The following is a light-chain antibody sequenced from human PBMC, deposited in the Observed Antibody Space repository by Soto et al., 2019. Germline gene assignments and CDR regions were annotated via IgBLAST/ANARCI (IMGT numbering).Light chain of an antibody. J-gene: IGLJ3*02. CDR3: QSYDSSLSAWV. CDR2: VNN. V-gene: IGLV1-40*01. Sequence: QSVLTQPPSVSGAPGQRLTISCTGSSSNIGEGYDAHWYQQLPRTAPKLLIFVNNNRPSGVPDRFSGSKSGTSASLAITGLQAADEADYYCQSYDSSLSAWVFGGGTKVTVL. CDR1: SSNIGEGYD.